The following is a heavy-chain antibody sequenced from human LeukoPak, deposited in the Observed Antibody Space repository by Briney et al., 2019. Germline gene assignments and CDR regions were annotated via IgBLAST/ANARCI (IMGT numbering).Heavy chain of an antibody. CDR2: IRSKAYGGTA. Sequence: GRSLRLSCTASGFTFGDYAMSWFRQAPGKGLEWVGFIRSKAYGGTAEYAASVKGRFTISRDDSKSIAYLQMNSLKTEDTAVYYCYMTTVALFDYWGQGTLVTVSS. V-gene: IGHV3-49*03. D-gene: IGHD4-23*01. CDR1: GFTFGDYA. CDR3: YMTTVALFDY. J-gene: IGHJ4*02.